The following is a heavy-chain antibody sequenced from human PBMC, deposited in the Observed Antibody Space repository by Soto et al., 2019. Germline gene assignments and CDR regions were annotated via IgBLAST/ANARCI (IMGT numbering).Heavy chain of an antibody. D-gene: IGHD1-7*01. V-gene: IGHV3-23*01. J-gene: IGHJ4*02. CDR3: AKARTKYNWNYLCQPAY. CDR2: ISGSGGST. Sequence: VGSLRLSCAASGFTFSSYAMSWVRQAPGKGLEWVSAISGSGGSTYYADSVKGRFTISRDNSKNTLYLQMNSLRAEDTAVYYCAKARTKYNWNYLCQPAYWGQGTLVTVS. CDR1: GFTFSSYA.